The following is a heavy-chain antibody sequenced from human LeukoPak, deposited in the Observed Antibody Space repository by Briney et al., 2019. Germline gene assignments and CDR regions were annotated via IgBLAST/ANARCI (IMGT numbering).Heavy chain of an antibody. J-gene: IGHJ4*01. CDR2: ISYDGSNK. CDR3: AKVLQPHSNYLPYFDS. D-gene: IGHD4-11*01. V-gene: IGHV3-30-3*01. CDR1: GFTFSSYA. Sequence: GRSLRLSCAASGFTFSSYAMHWVRQAPGKGLEWVAVISYDGSNKYYADSVKGRFTISRDNSQNTVFLQMNRLRAEDTAVYSCAKVLQPHSNYLPYFDSWGHGTLVTVSS.